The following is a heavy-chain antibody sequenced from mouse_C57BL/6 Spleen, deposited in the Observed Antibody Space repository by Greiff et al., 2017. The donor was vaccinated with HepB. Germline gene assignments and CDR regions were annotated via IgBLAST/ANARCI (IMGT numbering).Heavy chain of an antibody. CDR2: IDPSDSET. V-gene: IGHV1-52*01. Sequence: QVQLQQPGAELVRPGSSVKLSCKASGYTFTTYWLHWVKQRPIQGLEWIGNIDPSDSETHYNQKFKDKATLTVDKSSSTAYMQLSSLTSEDSAVYYCARDPGSSPYYAMDYWGQGTSVTVSS. CDR1: GYTFTTYW. J-gene: IGHJ4*01. CDR3: ARDPGSSPYYAMDY. D-gene: IGHD1-1*01.